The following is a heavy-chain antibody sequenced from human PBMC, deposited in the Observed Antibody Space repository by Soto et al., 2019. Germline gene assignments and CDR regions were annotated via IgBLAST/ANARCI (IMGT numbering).Heavy chain of an antibody. CDR3: AKKGAVMLAARPDGGTKMGYFDY. V-gene: IGHV3-23*01. CDR1: GFTFSSYA. Sequence: GGSLRLSCAASGFTFSSYAMSWVRQAPGKGLEWVSAISGSGGSTYYADSVKGRFTISRDNSKNTLYLQMNSLRAEDTAVYYCAKKGAVMLAARPDGGTKMGYFDYWGQGTLVTVSS. J-gene: IGHJ4*02. D-gene: IGHD6-6*01. CDR2: ISGSGGST.